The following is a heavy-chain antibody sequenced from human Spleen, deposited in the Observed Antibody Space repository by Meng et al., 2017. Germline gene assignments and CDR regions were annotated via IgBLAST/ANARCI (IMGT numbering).Heavy chain of an antibody. CDR1: GFTFSSYV. D-gene: IGHD3-10*01. J-gene: IGHJ4*02. V-gene: IGHV3-23*01. CDR3: AKEGSWFGEFLDY. CDR2: ISGSGGST. Sequence: GESLKISCAASGFTFSSYVMRWVRQVPGKGLEWVSGISGSGGSTHYADSVKGRFTISRDNSKNTLYLQMNSLRAEDTAVYYCAKEGSWFGEFLDYWGQGTLVTVSS.